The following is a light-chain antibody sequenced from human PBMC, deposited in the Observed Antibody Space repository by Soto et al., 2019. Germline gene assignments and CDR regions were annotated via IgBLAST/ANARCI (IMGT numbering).Light chain of an antibody. J-gene: IGLJ3*02. Sequence: QSVLTQPASVSGSPGQSITISCTGTSADVGGYDYVSWYEHHPGKAPKLMIYDVSNRPSGISNRFSGSKSGNTASLTISGLQAEKEADYYWSSYTSSLTRWVFGGGTK. CDR1: SADVGGYDY. CDR2: DVS. V-gene: IGLV2-14*03. CDR3: SSYTSSLTRWV.